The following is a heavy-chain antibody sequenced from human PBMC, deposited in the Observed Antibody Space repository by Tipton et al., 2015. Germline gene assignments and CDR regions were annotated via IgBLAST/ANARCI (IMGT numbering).Heavy chain of an antibody. CDR1: GVSVTSGSFY. CDR2: IYHTGST. Sequence: TLSLTCTVSGVSVTSGSFYWSWIRQSPGKGLEWIGYIYHTGSTIYNPSLKSRVTISLDRSKNQFSLRLTSVTAADTAMYYCARDAGIVAAPPRYFHYWGQGTLVTASS. D-gene: IGHD2-15*01. CDR3: ARDAGIVAAPPRYFHY. J-gene: IGHJ1*01. V-gene: IGHV4-61*01.